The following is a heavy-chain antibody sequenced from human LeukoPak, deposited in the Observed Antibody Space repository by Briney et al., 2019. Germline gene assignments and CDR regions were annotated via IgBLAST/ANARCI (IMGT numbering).Heavy chain of an antibody. Sequence: PGGSLRLSCAASGFTFSSYAMSWVRQAPGKGLEWVSAISGSGGSTYYADSVKGRFTISRDNSKNTLYLQMNSLRAEDTAVYYCAKGTRFGKGGVIVMFDYWGQGTLVTVSS. J-gene: IGHJ4*02. CDR1: GFTFSSYA. D-gene: IGHD3-16*02. V-gene: IGHV3-23*01. CDR3: AKGTRFGKGGVIVMFDY. CDR2: ISGSGGST.